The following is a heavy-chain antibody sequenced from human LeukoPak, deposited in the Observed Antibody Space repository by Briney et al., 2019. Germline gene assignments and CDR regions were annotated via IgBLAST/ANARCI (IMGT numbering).Heavy chain of an antibody. J-gene: IGHJ4*02. D-gene: IGHD3-22*01. CDR2: ISSSSSYI. Sequence: GGSLGLSCAASGFTFSSYSMNWVRQAPGKGLEWVSSISSSSSYIYYADSVKGRFTISRDNAKNSLYLQMNSLRAEDTAVYYCARDPSKTYYYDSSGYDWGQGTLVTVSS. V-gene: IGHV3-21*01. CDR1: GFTFSSYS. CDR3: ARDPSKTYYYDSSGYD.